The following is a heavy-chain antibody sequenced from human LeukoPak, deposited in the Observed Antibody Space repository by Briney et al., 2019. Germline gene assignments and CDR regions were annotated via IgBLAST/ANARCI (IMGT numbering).Heavy chain of an antibody. Sequence: SVKVSCKASGGTFSSYAISWVRQAPGQGLEWMGRIIPIFGTANYAQKSQGRVTITTDESASTAYIELSSLRSEDTAVYYCARDSGYYDSGGYYEDAFDIWGQGTMVTVSS. J-gene: IGHJ3*02. V-gene: IGHV1-69*05. D-gene: IGHD3-22*01. CDR2: IIPIFGTA. CDR3: ARDSGYYDSGGYYEDAFDI. CDR1: GGTFSSYA.